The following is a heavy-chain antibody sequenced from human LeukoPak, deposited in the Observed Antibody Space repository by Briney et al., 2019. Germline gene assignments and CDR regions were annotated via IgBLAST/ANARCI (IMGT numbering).Heavy chain of an antibody. V-gene: IGHV3-30*18. Sequence: GSLRLSCAASGFTFSSYGMHWVRQAPGKGLEWVAVISYDGSNKYYADSVKGRFTISKDNSKNTLYLQMNSLRAEDTAVYYCAKDARKYQQRTPFDYWGQGTLVTVSS. CDR2: ISYDGSNK. J-gene: IGHJ4*02. CDR3: AKDARKYQQRTPFDY. D-gene: IGHD2-2*01. CDR1: GFTFSSYG.